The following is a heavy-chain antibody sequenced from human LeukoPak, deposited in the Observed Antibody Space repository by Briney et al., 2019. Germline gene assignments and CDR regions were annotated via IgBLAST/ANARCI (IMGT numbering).Heavy chain of an antibody. CDR1: GDSISSSSHY. CDR2: KYSSGST. CDR3: ARAFSGSYSFDY. V-gene: IGHV4-61*02. D-gene: IGHD1-26*01. Sequence: PSETLSLTCTVSGDSISSSSHYWGWIRQPAGQWLEWIGRKYSSGSTNYNPSLKSRVTISVDTSRNQFSLELSSVTAADTAVYYCARAFSGSYSFDYWGQGILVTVSS. J-gene: IGHJ4*02.